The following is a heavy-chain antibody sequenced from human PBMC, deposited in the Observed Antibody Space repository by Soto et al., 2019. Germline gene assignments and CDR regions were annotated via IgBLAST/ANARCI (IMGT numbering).Heavy chain of an antibody. CDR1: GGSVSSGNYY. CDR3: ARPPHYGSSFDY. CDR2: VYYSGST. J-gene: IGHJ4*02. D-gene: IGHD3-10*01. Sequence: SETLSLTCTASGGSVSSGNYYWSWIRQTPGKGLEWIGYVYYSGSTNYNPYLKSRVTISVDTSKNQFSLRLTSVTAADTAVYYFARPPHYGSSFDYSGEGTLVTLSS. V-gene: IGHV4-61*01.